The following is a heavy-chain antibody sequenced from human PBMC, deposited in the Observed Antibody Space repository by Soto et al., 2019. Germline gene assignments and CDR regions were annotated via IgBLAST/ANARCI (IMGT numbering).Heavy chain of an antibody. CDR3: ARILSSSARDY. J-gene: IGHJ4*02. CDR2: IKPDGSDK. V-gene: IGHV3-7*03. Sequence: LRLSCAASGFTFSSYSMSWVRQAPGKGLQWVASIKPDGSDKYYMDSVKGRFAISRDNAKNSLYLQMNSLRAEDTALYYCARILSSSARDYWGQGALVTVSS. D-gene: IGHD3-22*01. CDR1: GFTFSSYS.